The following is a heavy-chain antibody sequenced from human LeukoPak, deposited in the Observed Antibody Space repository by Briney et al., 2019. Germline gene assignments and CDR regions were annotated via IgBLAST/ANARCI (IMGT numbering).Heavy chain of an antibody. CDR1: GDSFSSDSYY. D-gene: IGHD3/OR15-3a*01. CDR3: ARGDWYFDY. Sequence: PSETLSITCTVSGDSFSSDSYYWSWIRQPPGKGLEWIGYVYYSGTTNYNPSLKSRVTISIDTSKNQFSPMLNSVTAADTAVYYCARGDWYFDYWGQGTLVTVSS. CDR2: VYYSGTT. V-gene: IGHV4-61*01. J-gene: IGHJ4*02.